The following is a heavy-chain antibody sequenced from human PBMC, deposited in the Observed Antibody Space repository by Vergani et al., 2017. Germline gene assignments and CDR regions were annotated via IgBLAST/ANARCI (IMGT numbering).Heavy chain of an antibody. CDR2: IIPIFGTA. V-gene: IGHV1-69*01. CDR1: GGTFSSYA. D-gene: IGHD2-2*01. CDR3: ARLRGPYCSSTSCYDGAFDI. J-gene: IGHJ3*02. Sequence: QVQLVQSGAEVKKPGSSVKVSCKASGGTFSSYAISWVRQAPGQGLEWMGGIIPIFGTANYAQKFQGRVTITADESTSTAYMELSSLGSEDTAVYYCARLRGPYCSSTSCYDGAFDIWGQGTMSPSLQ.